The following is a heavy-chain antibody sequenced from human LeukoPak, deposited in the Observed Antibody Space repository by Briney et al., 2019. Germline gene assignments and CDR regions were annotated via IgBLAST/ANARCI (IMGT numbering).Heavy chain of an antibody. Sequence: GGSLRLSCAASGFTFSSYAMSWVRQSPGKGLEWVSAISGGGGSTYYADSVEGRFTISRDNSKNTLYLQMNSLRAEDTAVYYCAREVYSSGWSSFDYWGQGTLVTVSS. CDR1: GFTFSSYA. CDR3: AREVYSSGWSSFDY. V-gene: IGHV3-23*01. D-gene: IGHD6-19*01. J-gene: IGHJ4*02. CDR2: ISGGGGST.